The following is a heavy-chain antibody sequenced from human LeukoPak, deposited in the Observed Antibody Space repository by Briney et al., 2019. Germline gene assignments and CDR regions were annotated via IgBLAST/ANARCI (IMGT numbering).Heavy chain of an antibody. CDR3: ARDRESESDSEGDY. D-gene: IGHD4-11*01. CDR1: GFTFSRFW. J-gene: IGHJ4*02. V-gene: IGHV3-7*01. Sequence: GGSLRLSCSASGFTFSRFWMSWVRQAPGKGLEYVALIKQGGSEIYHVDSVKGRFTISRDDATNSLYLQMNSLRVEVTALYYCARDRESESDSEGDYWGQGTLVTVSS. CDR2: IKQGGSEI.